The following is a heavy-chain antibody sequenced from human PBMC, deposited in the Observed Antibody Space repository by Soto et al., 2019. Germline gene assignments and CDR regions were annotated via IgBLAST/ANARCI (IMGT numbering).Heavy chain of an antibody. CDR3: AKDGGAWRLLRFRGREFDY. CDR1: GFTFSAYA. V-gene: IGHV3-30*18. CDR2: ISSDGSHK. D-gene: IGHD2-15*01. Sequence: QVQLVESGGGVVPPGRSLRLSCAASGFTFSAYAIHWVRQAPGKGLEWVAVISSDGSHKYYADSVKGRFTISSDNSKNTLFLQMTSLRPEATAVYYCAKDGGAWRLLRFRGREFDYWGQGSLVTVSS. J-gene: IGHJ4*02.